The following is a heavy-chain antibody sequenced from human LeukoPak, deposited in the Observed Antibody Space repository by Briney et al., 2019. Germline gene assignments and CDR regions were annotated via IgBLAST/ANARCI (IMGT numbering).Heavy chain of an antibody. D-gene: IGHD2-2*01. J-gene: IGHJ4*02. CDR1: GGSFSGYY. CDR3: AREYCSSTSCYDY. CDR2: INHSGST. V-gene: IGHV4-34*01. Sequence: SETLSLTCAVYGGSFSGYYWNWNRQPPGKGLEWIGEINHSGSTNYNPSLKSRVTISVDTSKNQFSLKLSSVTAADTAVYYCAREYCSSTSCYDYWGQGTLVTVSS.